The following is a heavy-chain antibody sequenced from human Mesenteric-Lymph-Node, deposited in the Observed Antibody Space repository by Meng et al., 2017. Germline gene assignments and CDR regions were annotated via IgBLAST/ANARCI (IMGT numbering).Heavy chain of an antibody. CDR1: GFIVSSNF. D-gene: IGHD3-16*02. CDR3: ARGWLRELSPFGS. J-gene: IGHJ4*03. Sequence: GESLKISCAASGFIVSSNFMSWVRQAPGKGLEWISYISSSGDTIHYADSVKGRFTISRDNAKNSLYLQMNSLGAEDTAVYYCARGWLRELSPFGSWGQGTMVTVSS. CDR2: ISSSGDTI. V-gene: IGHV3-48*01.